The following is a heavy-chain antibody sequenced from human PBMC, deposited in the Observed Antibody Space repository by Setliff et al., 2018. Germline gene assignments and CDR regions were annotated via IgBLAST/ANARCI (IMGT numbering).Heavy chain of an antibody. Sequence: GGSLRLSCAASGFSFSTYTVHWVRQAPGKGLEWISADGANEYYADSVKGRFTISRDKSRNTLYLQMNSLRAEDTAVYYCARGEMFSTSPRADWGQGTQVTVSS. CDR2: ISADGANE. CDR3: ARGEMFSTSPRAD. D-gene: IGHD2-2*01. CDR1: GFSFSTYT. J-gene: IGHJ4*02. V-gene: IGHV3-30*07.